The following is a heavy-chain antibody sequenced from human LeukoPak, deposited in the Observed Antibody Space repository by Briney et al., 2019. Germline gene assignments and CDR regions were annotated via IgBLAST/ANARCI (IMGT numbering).Heavy chain of an antibody. D-gene: IGHD1-26*01. V-gene: IGHV3-23*01. Sequence: GGSLRLSCAASGFTFSSYAMSWVRQAPGKGLEWVSAISGSGGSTYYADSVKGRFTISRDNSKNTLYLQMNSLRAEDTAVYYCAKVLTRSYSVRPYYFDYWGQGTLVTASS. CDR1: GFTFSSYA. J-gene: IGHJ4*02. CDR3: AKVLTRSYSVRPYYFDY. CDR2: ISGSGGST.